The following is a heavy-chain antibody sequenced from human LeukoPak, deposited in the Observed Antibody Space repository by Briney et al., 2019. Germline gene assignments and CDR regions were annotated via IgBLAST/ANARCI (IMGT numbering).Heavy chain of an antibody. Sequence: SVKVSCKASGGTFSSYAISWVRQAPGQGLGWMGGTIPIFGTAHYAQKFQGRVTITADESTSTAYMELSSLKSEDTAVYYCGKWRSAVPAAFVHNYFDCWVQASLASDSS. CDR3: GKWRSAVPAAFVHNYFDC. CDR2: TIPIFGTA. CDR1: GGTFSSYA. J-gene: IGHJ4*02. D-gene: IGHD2-2*01. V-gene: IGHV1-69*13.